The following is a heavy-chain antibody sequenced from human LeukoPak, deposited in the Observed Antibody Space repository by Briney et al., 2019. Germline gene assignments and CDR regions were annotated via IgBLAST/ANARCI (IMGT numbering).Heavy chain of an antibody. CDR3: ARGGSTYYYGPGSPLDL. Sequence: GGSLGLSCAASGFSFSSFDMHWVRQPTGKGLEWVSVIDTDDDTDYAGSVKGRFTISRENAENSLFLQMNNLRAGDTAMYYCARGGSTYYYGPGSPLDLWGRGTLVTVSS. CDR2: IDTDDDT. J-gene: IGHJ2*01. CDR1: GFSFSSFD. D-gene: IGHD3-10*01. V-gene: IGHV3-13*04.